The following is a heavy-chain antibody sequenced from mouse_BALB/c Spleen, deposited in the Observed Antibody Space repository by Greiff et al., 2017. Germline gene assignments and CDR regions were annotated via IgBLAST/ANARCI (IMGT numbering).Heavy chain of an antibody. CDR1: GFTFSNYW. V-gene: IGHV6-6*02. CDR2: IRLKSNNYAT. CDR3: TSPIYYGNYAFAY. J-gene: IGHJ3*01. Sequence: EVQRVESGGGLVQPGGSMKLSCVASGFTFSNYWMNWVRQSPEKGLEWVAEIRLKSNNYATHYAESVKGRFTISRDDSKSSVYLQMNNLRAEDTGIYYCTSPIYYGNYAFAYWGQGTLVTVSA. D-gene: IGHD2-1*01.